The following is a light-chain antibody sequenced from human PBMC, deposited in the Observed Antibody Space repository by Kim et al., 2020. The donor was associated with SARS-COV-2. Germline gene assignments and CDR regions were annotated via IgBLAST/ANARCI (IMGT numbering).Light chain of an antibody. CDR1: RGSIASNY. Sequence: KTVTISCPRSRGSIASNYVQWYQQRPGSAPTTVIYEDNQRPSGVPDRFSGSIDSSSNSASLTISGLKTEDEADYYCQSYDSSNQVFGGGTKLTVL. J-gene: IGLJ3*02. V-gene: IGLV6-57*03. CDR2: EDN. CDR3: QSYDSSNQV.